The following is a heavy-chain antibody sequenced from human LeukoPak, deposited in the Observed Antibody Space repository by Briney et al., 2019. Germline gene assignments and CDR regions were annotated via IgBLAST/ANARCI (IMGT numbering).Heavy chain of an antibody. J-gene: IGHJ4*02. D-gene: IGHD2-21*01. Sequence: GGSLRLSCAASGFTFSSYAMHWVRQAPGKGLEWVGRIKPKTDGETTEYAAPVEDRFSISRDDSKSMMYLQMNSLKTEDTAVYYCITPLPYSAQGGQGTLVTVSS. CDR1: GFTFSSYA. CDR2: IKPKTDGETT. V-gene: IGHV3-15*07. CDR3: ITPLPYSAQ.